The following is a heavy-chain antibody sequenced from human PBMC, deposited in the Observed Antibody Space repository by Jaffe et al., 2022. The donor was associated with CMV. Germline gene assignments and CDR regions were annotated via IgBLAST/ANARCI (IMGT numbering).Heavy chain of an antibody. CDR2: ISSSSSTI. D-gene: IGHD2-2*01. CDR3: ARDLLDCSSTSCYAFGHDAFDI. J-gene: IGHJ3*02. CDR1: GFTFSSYS. Sequence: EVQLVESGGGLVQPGGSLRLSCAASGFTFSSYSMNWVRQAPGKGLEWVSYISSSSSTIYYADSVKGRFTISRDNAKNSLYLQMNSLRDEDTAVYYCARDLLDCSSTSCYAFGHDAFDIWGQGTMVTVSS. V-gene: IGHV3-48*02.